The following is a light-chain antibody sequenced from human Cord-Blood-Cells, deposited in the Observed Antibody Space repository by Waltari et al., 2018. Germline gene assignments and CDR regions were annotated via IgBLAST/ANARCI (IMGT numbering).Light chain of an antibody. J-gene: IGLJ3*02. Sequence: QSALTQPASVSGSPGQSITISCTGTSSDVGGYNDAPGYQQHPGKSPKLMIYDFSKRPSGVSNRFSGSKSGNTASLTISGLQAEDEADYYCSSYTSSSTSHWVFGGGTKLTVL. CDR1: SSDVGGYND. CDR2: DFS. V-gene: IGLV2-14*01. CDR3: SSYTSSSTSHWV.